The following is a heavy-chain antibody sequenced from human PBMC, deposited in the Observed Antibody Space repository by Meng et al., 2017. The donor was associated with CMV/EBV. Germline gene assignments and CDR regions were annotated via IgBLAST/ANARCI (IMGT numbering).Heavy chain of an antibody. CDR3: ASHYDFWSGYTRDYYGMDV. D-gene: IGHD3-3*01. J-gene: IGHJ6*02. V-gene: IGHV3-7*01. Sequence: GESLKISCAASGFTFSSYWMSWVRQAPGKGLEWVANIKQDGSEKYYVDSVKGRFTISRDNAKNSLYLQMNSLRAEDTAVYYCASHYDFWSGYTRDYYGMDVGGQGT. CDR2: IKQDGSEK. CDR1: GFTFSSYW.